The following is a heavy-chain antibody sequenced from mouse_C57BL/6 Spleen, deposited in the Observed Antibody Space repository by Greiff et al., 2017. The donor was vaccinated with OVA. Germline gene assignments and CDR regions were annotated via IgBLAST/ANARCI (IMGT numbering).Heavy chain of an antibody. CDR2: IDPETGGT. CDR3: TRWDYYGSSSYYYAMDY. CDR1: GYTFTDYE. J-gene: IGHJ4*01. V-gene: IGHV1-15*01. D-gene: IGHD1-1*01. Sequence: QVQLQQSGAELVRPGASVTLSCKASGYTFTDYEMHWVKQTPVHGLEWIGAIDPETGGTASNQKFKGKAILTADKSSSTAYMELRSLTSEDSAVYYCTRWDYYGSSSYYYAMDYWGQGTSVTVSS.